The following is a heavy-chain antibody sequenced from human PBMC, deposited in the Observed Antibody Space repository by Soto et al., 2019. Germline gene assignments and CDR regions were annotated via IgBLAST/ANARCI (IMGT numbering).Heavy chain of an antibody. CDR1: GFSLRTIGVG. V-gene: IGHV2-5*01. J-gene: IGHJ4*02. Sequence: SGPTLVKPTQTLTLTCTFSGFSLRTIGVGVGWIRQPPGKALEWLALTYWNDDKRYRPSLKSRLGITTDNSNNQVVLTMTNMDPVDTATYYCVHRQLDLEYPPRIELAGTFDYWGQGTLVTVSS. D-gene: IGHD1-1*01. CDR3: VHRQLDLEYPPRIELAGTFDY. CDR2: TYWNDDK.